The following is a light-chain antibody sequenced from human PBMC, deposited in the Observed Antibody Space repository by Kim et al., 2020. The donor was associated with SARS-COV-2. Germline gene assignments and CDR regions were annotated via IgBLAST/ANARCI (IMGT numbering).Light chain of an antibody. CDR2: DTS. CDR1: QDINNY. Sequence: SVSVGDRVTITCQASQDINNYINWFQQKPGKAPKLLIYDTSNLETGVPSRFSGSGSGADFTFTISSLQPEDIATYYCQQYGNLPYTFGRGTKLEIK. V-gene: IGKV1-33*01. J-gene: IGKJ2*01. CDR3: QQYGNLPYT.